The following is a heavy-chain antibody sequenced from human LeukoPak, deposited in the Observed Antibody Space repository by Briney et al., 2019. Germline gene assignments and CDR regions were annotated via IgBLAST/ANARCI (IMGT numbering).Heavy chain of an antibody. CDR3: AKDSVYCSSTSCYVY. CDR2: ISNSGSII. Sequence: GGSLRLSCAASGFTFSDYYMFWIRQAPGKGLEWVSYISNSGSIIYYADSVKGRFTISRDNSKNTLYLQMNSLRAADTAVYYCAKDSVYCSSTSCYVYWGQGTLVTVSS. J-gene: IGHJ4*02. D-gene: IGHD2-2*01. V-gene: IGHV3-11*01. CDR1: GFTFSDYY.